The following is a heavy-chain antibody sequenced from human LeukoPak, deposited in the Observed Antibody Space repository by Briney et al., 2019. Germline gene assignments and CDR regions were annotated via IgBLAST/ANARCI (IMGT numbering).Heavy chain of an antibody. V-gene: IGHV3-23*01. CDR2: ISGTSGTI. CDR3: AKRLGDPRAFDY. J-gene: IGHJ4*02. CDR1: GFTFSNYA. D-gene: IGHD2-21*02. Sequence: GGSLRLSCAASGFTFSNYAMSWVRQAPGKGLEWVAGISGTSGTINYAAPVKGRFTISRDNSKNTLYLQMNSLRVDDMAVYYCAKRLGDPRAFDYWGQGTLVTVSS.